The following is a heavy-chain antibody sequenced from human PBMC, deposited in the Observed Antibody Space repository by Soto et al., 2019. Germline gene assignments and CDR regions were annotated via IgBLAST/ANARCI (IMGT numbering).Heavy chain of an antibody. J-gene: IGHJ5*02. Sequence: QVHLQESGPGLVKPWGTLSLTCAVSGVSVTAGNLWSWVRQSPGKGLEWIGEVFPDGSTNYNPSLKSRVTISLDKSQNHFSLILTSVTAADTALYHCARVLSGNKEWFDPWGQGTLVTVSS. CDR2: VFPDGST. CDR3: ARVLSGNKEWFDP. V-gene: IGHV4-4*02. CDR1: GVSVTAGNL. D-gene: IGHD3-10*01.